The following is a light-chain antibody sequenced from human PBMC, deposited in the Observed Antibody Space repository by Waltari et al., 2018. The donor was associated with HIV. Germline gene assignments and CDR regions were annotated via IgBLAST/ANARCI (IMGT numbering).Light chain of an antibody. J-gene: IGKJ4*01. CDR3: QQYYSNPL. CDR1: QSVLYSSNNKNY. Sequence: DIVMTQSPDSLAVSLGERATINCKSSQSVLYSSNNKNYLAWYQQKPGQPPKLLIYWASTRESGVPDRFSGSGSGTDFTLTSSSLQAEDVAVYYCQQYYSNPLFGGGTKVEIK. CDR2: WAS. V-gene: IGKV4-1*01.